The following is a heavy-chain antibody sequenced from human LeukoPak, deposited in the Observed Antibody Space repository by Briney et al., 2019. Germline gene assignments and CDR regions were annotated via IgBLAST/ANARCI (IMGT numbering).Heavy chain of an antibody. CDR2: ISYSGNT. Sequence: SETLSLTCTVSGGSISSYYWSWIRQSPGKGLEWIGYISYSGNTNYNPSLKSRVTISVDTSKNQFSLKLSSVTAADTAVYYCARYSIAAAGRGFDYWGQGTLVTVSS. V-gene: IGHV4-59*01. J-gene: IGHJ4*02. CDR1: GGSISSYY. D-gene: IGHD6-13*01. CDR3: ARYSIAAAGRGFDY.